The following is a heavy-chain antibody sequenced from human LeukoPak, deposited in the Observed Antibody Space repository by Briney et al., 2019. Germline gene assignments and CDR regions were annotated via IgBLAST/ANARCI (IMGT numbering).Heavy chain of an antibody. CDR1: GGSISSYY. Sequence: PSETLSLTCTVSGGSISSYYWSWIRQPPGKGLEWIGYIYYSGSTNYNPSLKSRVTIPVDTSKNQFSLKLSSVTAADTAVYYCARDTFGYFDYWGQGTLVTVSS. CDR3: ARDTFGYFDY. CDR2: IYYSGST. V-gene: IGHV4-59*01. D-gene: IGHD3-16*01. J-gene: IGHJ4*02.